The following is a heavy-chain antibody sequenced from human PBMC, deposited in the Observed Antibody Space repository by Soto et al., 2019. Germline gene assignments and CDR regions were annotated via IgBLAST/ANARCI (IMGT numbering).Heavy chain of an antibody. D-gene: IGHD6-19*01. V-gene: IGHV3-30-3*01. J-gene: IGHJ4*02. Sequence: QVQLVESGGGVVQPGRSLRLSCAASGFTFSSYAMHWVRQAPGKGLEWVAVMSYDGSNKYYADSVKGRFTISRDNSKNTLYLQMTSLRAEDTAVYYRARDKSSYRSDWHKRHFDYWGQGTLVTFSS. CDR2: MSYDGSNK. CDR1: GFTFSSYA. CDR3: ARDKSSYRSDWHKRHFDY.